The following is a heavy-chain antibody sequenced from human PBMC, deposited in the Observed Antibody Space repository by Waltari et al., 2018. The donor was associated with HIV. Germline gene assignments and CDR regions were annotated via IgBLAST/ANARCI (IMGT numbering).Heavy chain of an antibody. Sequence: EVHLVESGGGLIQPGGSLRLSCAAHGFTFNTYDMHWVRQAAGEGLQWVSAIGAAGDTYYSDSVKGRFTISRENAKNSLFLQMNSLRAGDTAVYFCVRVRDSSSGWYIFDYWGQGALVTVSS. J-gene: IGHJ4*02. V-gene: IGHV3-13*04. CDR3: VRVRDSSSGWYIFDY. D-gene: IGHD6-19*01. CDR1: GFTFNTYD. CDR2: IGAAGDT.